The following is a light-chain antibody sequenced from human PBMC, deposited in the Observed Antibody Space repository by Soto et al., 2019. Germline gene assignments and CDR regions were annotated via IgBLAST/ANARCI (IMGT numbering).Light chain of an antibody. CDR2: RTS. CDR1: QTISNW. CDR3: QQYDSSPGLT. V-gene: IGKV1-5*01. J-gene: IGKJ4*01. Sequence: DIKMSQSPSTLSASVGDRVTITCRASQTISNWLAWYQQKPGKAPKLLSYRTSSRATGIPDRFSGSGSGTDFTLTISRLEPEDFAVYYCQQYDSSPGLTFGGGTMVDVK.